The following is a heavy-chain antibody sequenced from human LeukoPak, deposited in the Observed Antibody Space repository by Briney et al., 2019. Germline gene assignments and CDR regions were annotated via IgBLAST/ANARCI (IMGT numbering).Heavy chain of an antibody. J-gene: IGHJ3*02. Sequence: GGSLRLSCAASGFTFSSYSMNWVRQAPGKGLEWVPSISSSSSYIYYADSVKGRFTISRDNAKNSLYLQMNSLRAEDTAVYYCARPIAVAGTDAFDIWGQGTMVTVSS. CDR3: ARPIAVAGTDAFDI. D-gene: IGHD6-19*01. CDR1: GFTFSSYS. CDR2: ISSSSSYI. V-gene: IGHV3-21*01.